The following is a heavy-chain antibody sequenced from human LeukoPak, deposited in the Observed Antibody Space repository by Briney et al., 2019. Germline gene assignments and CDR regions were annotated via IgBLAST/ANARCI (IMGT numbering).Heavy chain of an antibody. Sequence: GGSLRLSCAASGFTFSSYAMSWVRQAPARGLEWVSSLRGDGETFYADSVKGWFTLSRDESRNTVYLHMNNLRVEDTAVYFCAKASWVSSADAVLWGQGTLVTVSS. D-gene: IGHD3-16*01. CDR2: LRGDGET. CDR1: GFTFSSYA. J-gene: IGHJ4*02. CDR3: AKASWVSSADAVL. V-gene: IGHV3-23*01.